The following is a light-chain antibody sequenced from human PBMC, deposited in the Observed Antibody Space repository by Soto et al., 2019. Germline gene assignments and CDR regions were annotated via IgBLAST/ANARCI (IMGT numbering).Light chain of an antibody. V-gene: IGLV1-40*01. J-gene: IGLJ1*01. CDR2: GNS. CDR3: QSYDSSLSGWGV. Sequence: QSALTQPPSVSGAPGQRVTISCTGSSSNIGAGYDVHWYQQLPGTAPKLLIYGNSNRPSGVPDRFPGSKSGTSASLAITGLQAEDEADYYCQSYDSSLSGWGVFGTGTKVTVL. CDR1: SSNIGAGYD.